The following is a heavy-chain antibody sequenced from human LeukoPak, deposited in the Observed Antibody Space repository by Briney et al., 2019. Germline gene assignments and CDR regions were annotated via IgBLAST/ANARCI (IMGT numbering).Heavy chain of an antibody. CDR2: ISGSGGST. CDR1: GFTFSSYA. Sequence: PGGSLRLSCAASGFTFSSYAMSCVRQAPGKGLEWVSAISGSGGSTYYADSVKGRFTISRDNSKNTLYLQMNSLRAEDTAVYYCAKDPEWYCSSTSCYTKYYLDYWGQGTLVTVSS. D-gene: IGHD2-2*02. J-gene: IGHJ4*02. CDR3: AKDPEWYCSSTSCYTKYYLDY. V-gene: IGHV3-23*01.